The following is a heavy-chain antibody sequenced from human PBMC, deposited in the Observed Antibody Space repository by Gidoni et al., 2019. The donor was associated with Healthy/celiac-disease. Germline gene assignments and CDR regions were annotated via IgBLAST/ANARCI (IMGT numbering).Heavy chain of an antibody. Sequence: EVQLVESGGGLVQPGGSLRLSCAASGFTFSSYWMSWVRQAPGKGLEWVANIKQDGSEKYYVDSVKGRFTISRDNAKNSLYLQMNSLRAEDTAVYYCARVLRPYYDFWSGYRGNWFDPWGQGTLVTVSS. V-gene: IGHV3-7*03. J-gene: IGHJ5*02. CDR1: GFTFSSYW. CDR2: IKQDGSEK. D-gene: IGHD3-3*01. CDR3: ARVLRPYYDFWSGYRGNWFDP.